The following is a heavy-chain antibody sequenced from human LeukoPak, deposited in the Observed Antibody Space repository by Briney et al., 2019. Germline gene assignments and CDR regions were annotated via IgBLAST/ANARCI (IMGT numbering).Heavy chain of an antibody. D-gene: IGHD6-6*01. CDR2: INPSGGST. Sequence: ASVKVSCKASGYTFTSYYMHWVRQAPGQGLEWMGIINPSGGSTSYAQKFQGRVTMTRDTSTSTVYMELSSLRSEDTAVYYCARSAYSSSGGLLYYFDYWGQGTLVTVSS. CDR3: ARSAYSSSGGLLYYFDY. J-gene: IGHJ4*02. CDR1: GYTFTSYY. V-gene: IGHV1-46*01.